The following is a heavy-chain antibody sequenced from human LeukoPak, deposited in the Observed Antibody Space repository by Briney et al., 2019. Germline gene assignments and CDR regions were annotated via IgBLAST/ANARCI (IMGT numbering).Heavy chain of an antibody. Sequence: SETLSLTCTVSGGSISSYYWSWLRQPPGQGLEWIGYFYYSGSTNYNPSLKSRVTISVDTSKNQFSLKLSSVTAADTAVYYCASFMGRGYSYGPFDYWGQGTLVTVSS. J-gene: IGHJ4*02. CDR2: FYYSGST. V-gene: IGHV4-59*01. CDR1: GGSISSYY. CDR3: ASFMGRGYSYGPFDY. D-gene: IGHD5-18*01.